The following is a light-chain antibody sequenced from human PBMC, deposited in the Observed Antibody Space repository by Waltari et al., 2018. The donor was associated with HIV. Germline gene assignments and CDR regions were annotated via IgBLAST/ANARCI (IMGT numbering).Light chain of an antibody. Sequence: QSVLTQPPPASGTPGQTVTISCSGSSSNIGRNTLNWFQNLPGTAPKLLIYNDNQRPSGVPDRFSGSKSGTSASLAISGLQSEDEADYTCAAWDDRLNGWVFGGGTKLTVL. CDR2: NDN. CDR3: AAWDDRLNGWV. J-gene: IGLJ3*02. V-gene: IGLV1-44*01. CDR1: SSNIGRNT.